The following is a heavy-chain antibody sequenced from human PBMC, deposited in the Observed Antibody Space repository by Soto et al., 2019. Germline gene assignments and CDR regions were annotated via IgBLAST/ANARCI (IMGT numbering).Heavy chain of an antibody. D-gene: IGHD6-13*01. CDR1: GFTFSSYA. Sequence: GGSLRLSCSASGFTFSSYAMHWGRQAPGKGLEYVSAISSNGVSTYYADSVKGRFTISRDNSKNTLYLQMSSLRAEDTAVYYCVVSGYSSSWFGSWGQGTLVTVS. J-gene: IGHJ5*01. V-gene: IGHV3-64D*08. CDR2: ISSNGVST. CDR3: VVSGYSSSWFGS.